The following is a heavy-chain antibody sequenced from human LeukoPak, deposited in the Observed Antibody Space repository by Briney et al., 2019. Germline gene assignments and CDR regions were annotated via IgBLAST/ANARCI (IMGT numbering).Heavy chain of an antibody. J-gene: IGHJ5*02. V-gene: IGHV4-38-2*02. CDR1: GYSISSGYY. Sequence: SETLSLTCTVSGYSISSGYYWGWIRQPPGKGLEWIGSIYHSGSTYYNPSLKSRVTISVDTSKNQFSLKLSSVTAADAAVYYCARGSGYSYGGPRAWFDPWGQGTLVTVSS. CDR2: IYHSGST. CDR3: ARGSGYSYGGPRAWFDP. D-gene: IGHD5-18*01.